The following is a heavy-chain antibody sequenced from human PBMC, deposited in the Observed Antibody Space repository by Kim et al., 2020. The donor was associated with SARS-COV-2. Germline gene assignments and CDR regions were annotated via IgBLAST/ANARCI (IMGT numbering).Heavy chain of an antibody. CDR1: GFTFSSYS. CDR3: ARDDHDSSGYLALGYFQH. J-gene: IGHJ1*01. CDR2: ISSSSSTI. Sequence: GGSLRLSCAASGFTFSSYSMNWVRQAPGKGLEWVSYISSSSSTIYYADSVKGRFTISRDNAKNSLYLQMNSLRDEDTAVYYCARDDHDSSGYLALGYFQHWGQGTLVTVSS. D-gene: IGHD3-22*01. V-gene: IGHV3-48*02.